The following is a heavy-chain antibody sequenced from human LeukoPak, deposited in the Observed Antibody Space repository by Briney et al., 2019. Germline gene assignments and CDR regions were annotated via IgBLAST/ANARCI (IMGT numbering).Heavy chain of an antibody. CDR1: GYTFTGYY. V-gene: IGHV1-2*02. J-gene: IGHJ4*02. CDR3: ARANRRVDIVATRGGPFDY. Sequence: ASVKVSCKASGYTFTGYYMHWVRQAPGQGLEWMGWINPNSGGTNYAQKFQGRVTMTRDTSIITAYMELSRLRSDDTAVYYCARANRRVDIVATRGGPFDYWGQGTLVTVSS. CDR2: INPNSGGT. D-gene: IGHD5-12*01.